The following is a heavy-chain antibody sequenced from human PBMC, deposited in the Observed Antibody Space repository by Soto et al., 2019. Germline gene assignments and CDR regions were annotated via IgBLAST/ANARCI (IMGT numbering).Heavy chain of an antibody. D-gene: IGHD3-22*01. CDR1: GYTFTSYY. Sequence: SVKVSCKASGYTFTSYYMHWVRQAPGQGLEWMGIINPSGGSTSYAQKFQGRVTMTRDTSTSTVYMELSSLRSEDTAVYYCARDTYYDSSGYSPNYGMDVWGQGTTVTVSS. CDR2: INPSGGST. V-gene: IGHV1-46*01. CDR3: ARDTYYDSSGYSPNYGMDV. J-gene: IGHJ6*02.